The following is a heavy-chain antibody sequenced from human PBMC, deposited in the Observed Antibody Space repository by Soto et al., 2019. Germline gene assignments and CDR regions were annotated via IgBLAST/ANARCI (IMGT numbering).Heavy chain of an antibody. CDR3: ATNYQEPSDDAFDV. Sequence: YWNWIRQAPGKGLEWIAYISRNSRYTNFADSVRGRFTISRDNAKNSLYLQMNDLSAEDTAVYYCATNYQEPSDDAFDVWGQGTMVTVSS. CDR2: ISRNSRYT. CDR1: Y. V-gene: IGHV3-11*06. D-gene: IGHD2-2*01. J-gene: IGHJ3*01.